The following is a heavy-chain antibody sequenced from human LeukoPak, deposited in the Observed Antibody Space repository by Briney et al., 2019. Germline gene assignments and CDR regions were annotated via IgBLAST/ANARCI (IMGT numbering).Heavy chain of an antibody. D-gene: IGHD1-1*01. CDR3: ARVGAGPFDY. V-gene: IGHV3-7*01. J-gene: IGHJ4*02. Sequence: GGSLRLSCAASGFSFTSYAMSWVRQAPGKGLEWAANVKQDGSEEHYVDSVKGRFTISRDNAKNSLYLQMNSLRAEDTAVYYCARVGAGPFDYWGQGTLVTVSS. CDR2: VKQDGSEE. CDR1: GFSFTSYA.